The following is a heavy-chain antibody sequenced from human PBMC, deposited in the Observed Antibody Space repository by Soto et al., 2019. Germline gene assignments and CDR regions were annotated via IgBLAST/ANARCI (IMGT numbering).Heavy chain of an antibody. J-gene: IGHJ1*01. D-gene: IGHD3-3*01. V-gene: IGHV3-23*01. Sequence: GGSLRLSCAASGFTFSSYAMSWVRQAPGKGLEWVSAISGSGGSTYYADSVKGRFTISRDNSKNTLYLQMNSLRAEDTAVYYCAKGENYDFWSGYYSYFQHWGQGTLVTVSS. CDR3: AKGENYDFWSGYYSYFQH. CDR2: ISGSGGST. CDR1: GFTFSSYA.